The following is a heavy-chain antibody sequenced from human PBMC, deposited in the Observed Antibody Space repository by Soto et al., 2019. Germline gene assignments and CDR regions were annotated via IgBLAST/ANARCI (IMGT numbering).Heavy chain of an antibody. J-gene: IGHJ4*02. Sequence: QVQLVESGGGVVQPGRSLRLSCAASGFTFSSYGMHWVRQAPGKGLEWVAVISYDGSNKYYADSVKGRFTISRDNSKNPLYLQMNSLRAEGTAVYYCAKTRGYSYGILDYWGQGTLVTVSS. CDR3: AKTRGYSYGILDY. CDR1: GFTFSSYG. V-gene: IGHV3-30*18. CDR2: ISYDGSNK. D-gene: IGHD5-18*01.